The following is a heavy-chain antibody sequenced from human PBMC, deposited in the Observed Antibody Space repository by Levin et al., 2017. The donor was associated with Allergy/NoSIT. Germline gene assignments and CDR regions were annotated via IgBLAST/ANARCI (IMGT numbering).Heavy chain of an antibody. J-gene: IGHJ4*02. Sequence: SGPTLVKPTQTLTLTCTFSGFSLSPSGVGVGWIRPPPGKALEWLALIYWNDDKRYSPSLKSRLTITKDTSKNQVVLTMTNMDPVDIATYYCAHRGTYYDFWSGYDDYFDYWGQGTLVTVSS. V-gene: IGHV2-5*01. CDR2: IYWNDDK. CDR3: AHRGTYYDFWSGYDDYFDY. CDR1: GFSLSPSGVG. D-gene: IGHD3-3*01.